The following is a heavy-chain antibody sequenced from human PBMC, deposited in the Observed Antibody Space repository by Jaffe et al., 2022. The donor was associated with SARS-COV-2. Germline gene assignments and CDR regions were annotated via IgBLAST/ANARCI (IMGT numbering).Heavy chain of an antibody. D-gene: IGHD2-21*01. Sequence: EVQLVESGGGLVQPGGSLRLSCATSGFTFGSYWMNWVRHVPGKGLEWVANIKQDGGETYYVDSVKGRFTISRDNAKNSLYLQMNSLRVEDTALYYCARDPHRGGDYDYWGQGTLVTVSS. CDR3: ARDPHRGGDYDY. J-gene: IGHJ4*02. V-gene: IGHV3-7*01. CDR2: IKQDGGET. CDR1: GFTFGSYW.